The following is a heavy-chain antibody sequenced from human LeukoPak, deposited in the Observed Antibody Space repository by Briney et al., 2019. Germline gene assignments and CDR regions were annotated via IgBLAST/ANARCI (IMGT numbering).Heavy chain of an antibody. CDR3: AKDPYSSGHNWFDP. V-gene: IGHV3-23*01. CDR2: ISGSGGST. D-gene: IGHD6-19*01. Sequence: GGSLRLSCAASGFTVSSNYMSWVRQAPGKGLEWVSAISGSGGSTYYADSVKGRFTISRDNSKNTLYLQMNSLRAEDTAVYYCAKDPYSSGHNWFDPWGQGTLVTV. J-gene: IGHJ5*02. CDR1: GFTVSSNY.